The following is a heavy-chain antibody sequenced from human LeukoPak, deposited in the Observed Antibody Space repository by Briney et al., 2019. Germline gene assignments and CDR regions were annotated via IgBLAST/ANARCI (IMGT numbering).Heavy chain of an antibody. V-gene: IGHV3-48*03. CDR3: ARNSYTTGWNVFDS. J-gene: IGHJ4*02. Sequence: PGGSLRLSCAASGFAFSSYEMNWVRQAPGKGLEWVSYISSGGSTINYADSVKGRFTISRDNAKNSQYLQMNSLRAEDTAVYYCARNSYTTGWNVFDSWGQGTLVTVSS. CDR1: GFAFSSYE. D-gene: IGHD6-19*01. CDR2: ISSGGSTI.